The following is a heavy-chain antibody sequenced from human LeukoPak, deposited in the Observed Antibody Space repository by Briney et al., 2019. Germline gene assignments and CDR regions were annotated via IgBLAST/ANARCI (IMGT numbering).Heavy chain of an antibody. V-gene: IGHV4-39*01. Sequence: SETLSLTCTVSGGSIINSNYYWGWIRQPPGKGLEWIGNIFYSGNTYYNVSLKSRVSISVDTSKNQFSLKVSSVTATDTAVYFCARRLFTNYFDYWGQGTLVTVSS. J-gene: IGHJ4*02. D-gene: IGHD2-2*01. CDR3: ARRLFTNYFDY. CDR2: IFYSGNT. CDR1: GGSIINSNYY.